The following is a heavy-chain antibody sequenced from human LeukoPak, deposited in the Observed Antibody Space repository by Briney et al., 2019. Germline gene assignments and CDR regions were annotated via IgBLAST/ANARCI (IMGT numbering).Heavy chain of an antibody. Sequence: PGGSLRLSCAASGFTFSSYSMNWVRQAPGKGLEWVSSISSSSSYIYYADSVKGRFTISRDNAKNSLYLQMNSLRAEDTAVYYCAREGGTYCSSTSCYPDYFDYWGQGTLVTVSS. J-gene: IGHJ4*02. V-gene: IGHV3-21*01. D-gene: IGHD2-2*01. CDR3: AREGGTYCSSTSCYPDYFDY. CDR2: ISSSSSYI. CDR1: GFTFSSYS.